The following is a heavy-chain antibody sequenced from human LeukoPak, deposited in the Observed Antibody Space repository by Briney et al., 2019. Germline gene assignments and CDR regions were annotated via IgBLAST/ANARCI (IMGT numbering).Heavy chain of an antibody. CDR3: ARDRVGIPDAFDI. CDR2: ISSSSSTI. CDR1: GFTFSSYS. V-gene: IGHV3-48*01. J-gene: IGHJ3*02. D-gene: IGHD3-10*01. Sequence: GGSLRLSCAASGFTFSSYSMNWVRQAPGKGLEWVSYISSSSSTIYYADSVKGRFTISRDNAKNSLYLQMNSLRAEDTAVYYCARDRVGIPDAFDIWGQGTMVTVSS.